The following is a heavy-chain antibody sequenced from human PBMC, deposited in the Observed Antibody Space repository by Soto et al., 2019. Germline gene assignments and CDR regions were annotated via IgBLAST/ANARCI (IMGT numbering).Heavy chain of an antibody. Sequence: SGPTLVNPTQTLTLTCTFSGFSLSTNGMWVSWIRQPPGKALEWLALVDWDDDKFYSISLRTRHTISRDTSKNQVVLTMTDMDPEDTATYYCARTPLTTGWSVDYWGQEPWSPSPQ. CDR1: GFSLSTNGMW. CDR3: ARTPLTTGWSVDY. V-gene: IGHV2-70*01. D-gene: IGHD6-19*01. J-gene: IGHJ4*01. CDR2: VDWDDDK.